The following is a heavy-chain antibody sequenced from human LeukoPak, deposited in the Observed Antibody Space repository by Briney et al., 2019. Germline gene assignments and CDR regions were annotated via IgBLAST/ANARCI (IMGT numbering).Heavy chain of an antibody. CDR3: ARDPRYCGGDCYNNWFDP. V-gene: IGHV1-69*04. Sequence: ASVKVSCKASGGTFSSYAISWVRQAPGQGLEWMGRIIPILGIANYAQKFQGRDTITADKSTSTAYMELSSLRSEDTAVYYCARDPRYCGGDCYNNWFDPWGQGTLVTVSS. J-gene: IGHJ5*02. CDR2: IIPILGIA. D-gene: IGHD2-21*02. CDR1: GGTFSSYA.